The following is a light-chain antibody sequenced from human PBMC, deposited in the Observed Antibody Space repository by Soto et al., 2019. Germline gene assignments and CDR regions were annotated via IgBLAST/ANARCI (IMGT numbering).Light chain of an antibody. Sequence: QSALTQPASVSGSPGQSITISCTGTSGDVGSYNLVSWYQQHPGRAPKLMISEVTKRPSGVSIRFSDSRSGNTASLTISGLQAEDEAAYFCCSYARSWIGGGTKLTVL. J-gene: IGLJ2*01. CDR1: SGDVGSYNL. V-gene: IGLV2-23*02. CDR2: EVT. CDR3: CSYARSW.